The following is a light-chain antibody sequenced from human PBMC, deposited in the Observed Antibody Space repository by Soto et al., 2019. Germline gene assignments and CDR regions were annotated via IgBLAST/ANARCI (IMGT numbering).Light chain of an antibody. CDR1: SSDVGGYNY. Sequence: QSVLTQPAYVSGSPGQSITISCTGTSSDVGGYNYVSWYQQHPGKAPKLMIYEVSNRPSGVSNRFSGSKSGNTASLTISGLQAEDEADYYCGSYTYSSSPKVCGTGTKATVL. CDR3: GSYTYSSSPKV. J-gene: IGLJ1*01. V-gene: IGLV2-14*01. CDR2: EVS.